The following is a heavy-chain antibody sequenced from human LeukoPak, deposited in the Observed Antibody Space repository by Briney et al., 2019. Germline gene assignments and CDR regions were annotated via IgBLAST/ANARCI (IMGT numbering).Heavy chain of an antibody. CDR3: AKGTTYYYDSSGEN. CDR2: ISWNSGSI. D-gene: IGHD3-22*01. V-gene: IGHV3-9*01. J-gene: IGHJ4*02. CDR1: GFTFDDYA. Sequence: PGGSLRLSCAASGFTFDDYAMHWVRQAPGKGLEWVSGISWNSGSIGYADSVKGRFTISRDNAKNSLYLQMNSLRAEDTALYYCAKGTTYYYDSSGENWGQGTLVTVSS.